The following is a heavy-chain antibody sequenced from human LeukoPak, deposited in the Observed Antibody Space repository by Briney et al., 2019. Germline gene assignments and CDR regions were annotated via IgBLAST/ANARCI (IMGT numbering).Heavy chain of an antibody. Sequence: GGSLRLSCAASGFTFDDYAMHWVRQAPRKGLEWVSLISWDGGSTYYADSVKGRFTISRDNSKNSLHLQMNSLRAEDTALYYCAKSRVPAAIYDYFDYWGQGTLVTVSA. J-gene: IGHJ4*02. CDR2: ISWDGGST. D-gene: IGHD2-2*01. V-gene: IGHV3-43D*04. CDR1: GFTFDDYA. CDR3: AKSRVPAAIYDYFDY.